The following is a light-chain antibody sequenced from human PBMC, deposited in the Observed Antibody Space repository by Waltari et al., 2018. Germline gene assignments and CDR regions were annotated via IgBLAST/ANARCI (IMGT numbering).Light chain of an antibody. CDR3: CSYAGSSTWV. CDR1: NSDVGSYNF. V-gene: IGLV2-23*01. J-gene: IGLJ3*02. CDR2: DGS. Sequence: QSALTQPASVSGSPGQSITISCTGTNSDVGSYNFVSWFQQHRGKAPKRSIYDGSKRASGISNRFSGSKSGNTASLTISGLQAGDETDYYCCSYAGSSTWVFGGGTKLTVL.